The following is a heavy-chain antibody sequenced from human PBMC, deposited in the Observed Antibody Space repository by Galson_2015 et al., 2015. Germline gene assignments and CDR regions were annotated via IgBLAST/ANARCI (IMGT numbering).Heavy chain of an antibody. V-gene: IGHV3-11*01. J-gene: IGHJ4*02. Sequence: SLRLSCAVSGFIIRDYYVSWLRQTPGKGLQSVSWISSSGETIYYADPVKGRFTISRDTAKNSIYLQINNLRDDDTAIYYCASGVGYWGQGTLVTVSS. D-gene: IGHD1-26*01. CDR2: ISSSGETI. CDR3: ASGVGY. CDR1: GFIIRDYY.